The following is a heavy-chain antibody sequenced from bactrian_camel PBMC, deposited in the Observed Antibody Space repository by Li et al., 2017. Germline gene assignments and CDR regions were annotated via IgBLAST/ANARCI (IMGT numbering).Heavy chain of an antibody. V-gene: IGHV3S10*01. CDR2: IDNDDRT. D-gene: IGHD1*01. CDR1: GYSFTSYC. J-gene: IGHJ4*01. CDR3: TRTHRRNWPCRGSTY. Sequence: QLVESGGGSVQSGGYLRLSCVVSGYSFTSYCMGWFYQAPGKEREFVSSIDNDDRTGYSDSVKGRFTISQDTAKSTMYLQMNDLKPEDTAMYYCTRTHRRNWPCRGSTYRGQGTQVTVS.